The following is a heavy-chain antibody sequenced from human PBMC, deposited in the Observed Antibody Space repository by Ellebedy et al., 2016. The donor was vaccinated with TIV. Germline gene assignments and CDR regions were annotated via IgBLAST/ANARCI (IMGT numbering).Heavy chain of an antibody. J-gene: IGHJ4*02. CDR3: AREYYSGYFSDY. Sequence: GESLKISCAASGFTFTDYSMNWVRQAPGKGLEWVSSISSGSSYINYADSVKGRFTISRDNAKNSLYLQMNSLRADDTAVYYCAREYYSGYFSDYWGQGTLVTVSS. D-gene: IGHD3-22*01. CDR2: ISSGSSYI. V-gene: IGHV3-21*01. CDR1: GFTFTDYS.